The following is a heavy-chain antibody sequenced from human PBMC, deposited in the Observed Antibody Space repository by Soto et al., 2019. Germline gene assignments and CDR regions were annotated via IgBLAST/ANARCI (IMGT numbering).Heavy chain of an antibody. CDR1: GFTFSSYA. CDR2: ITGSGAGA. V-gene: IGHV3-23*01. CDR3: ATAYSNSGPNDWFDP. J-gene: IGHJ5*02. D-gene: IGHD1-26*01. Sequence: EVQLLESGGGWLQPGGSLRLSCAASGFTFSSYAMNWVRQAPGKGLERVSGITGSGAGAYYSDSVKRRFPISRDNYKNTLQLQLNSLRAEDTAVYYCATAYSNSGPNDWFDPWGQGTLVTVSS.